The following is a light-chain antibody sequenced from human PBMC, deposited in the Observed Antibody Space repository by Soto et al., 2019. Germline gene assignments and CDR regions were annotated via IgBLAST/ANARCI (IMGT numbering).Light chain of an antibody. CDR1: QSVISS. J-gene: IGKJ4*01. CDR3: QHYNNWLGT. Sequence: EIVVTQSPALPSQSPGERVTLSYRASQSVISSLAWYQQKLGQAPRLLIYGASTRATGIPARFSGSGSGTEFFLNISSLQSEDSAIYYCQHYNNWLGTVGGGTKVDIK. CDR2: GAS. V-gene: IGKV3-15*01.